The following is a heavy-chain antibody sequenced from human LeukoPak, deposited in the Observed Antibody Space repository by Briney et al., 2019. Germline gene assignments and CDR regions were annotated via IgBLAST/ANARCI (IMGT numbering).Heavy chain of an antibody. J-gene: IGHJ4*02. Sequence: GASVKVSCKASGYTFTAYYMHWVRQAPGHGLEWMGIINPSAGSTTYARKFQGRVAMTRDTSTSTVYMELSSLRSEDTAVYYCARDRRYNDYDYCFDSWGQGTLVTVSS. CDR1: GYTFTAYY. V-gene: IGHV1-46*01. CDR2: INPSAGST. CDR3: ARDRRYNDYDYCFDS. D-gene: IGHD5-12*01.